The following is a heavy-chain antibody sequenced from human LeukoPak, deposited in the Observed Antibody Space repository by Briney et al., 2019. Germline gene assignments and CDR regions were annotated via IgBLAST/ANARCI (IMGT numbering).Heavy chain of an antibody. Sequence: ASVKVSCKASGYIFTGYYMHWVRQAPGQGLEWVGWINPNSGGTKYAQKFQGRVTMTRDTSISTAYMELSRLTSDDTAVYYCAKNVDTAMASYYNYYMDVWGKGTTVTVSS. CDR2: INPNSGGT. CDR3: AKNVDTAMASYYNYYMDV. J-gene: IGHJ6*03. D-gene: IGHD5-18*01. CDR1: GYIFTGYY. V-gene: IGHV1-2*02.